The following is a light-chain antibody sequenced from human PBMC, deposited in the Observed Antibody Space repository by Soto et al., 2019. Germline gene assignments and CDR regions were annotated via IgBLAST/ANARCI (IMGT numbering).Light chain of an antibody. J-gene: IGKJ1*01. CDR1: QTISSW. CDR2: KAS. CDR3: QHYNSDSEA. Sequence: DIQMTQAPSTLSVSVGDRVTITCRASQTISSWLAWYQQKPGKAPKLLIYKASTLKSGVPSRFSGSGSGTEFTLTISSLQQDDFATYYCQHYNSDSEAFGQGTNVELK. V-gene: IGKV1-5*03.